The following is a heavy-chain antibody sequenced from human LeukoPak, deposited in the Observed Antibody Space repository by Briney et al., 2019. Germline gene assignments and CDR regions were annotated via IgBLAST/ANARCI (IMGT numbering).Heavy chain of an antibody. V-gene: IGHV3-7*01. CDR2: IQPDGSEQ. CDR1: GSTFSSIW. Sequence: GGSLRLSCVASGSTFSSIWMSWVRQAPGKGLEWVGNIQPDGSEQYPVDSVKGRFTISRDNARNSLFLQMSSLRVEDTAVYYCASQHYARFDPWGQGTLVAVSS. D-gene: IGHD3-16*01. CDR3: ASQHYARFDP. J-gene: IGHJ5*02.